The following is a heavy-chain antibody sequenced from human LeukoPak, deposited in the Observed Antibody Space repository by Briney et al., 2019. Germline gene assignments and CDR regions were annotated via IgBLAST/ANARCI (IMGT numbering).Heavy chain of an antibody. J-gene: IGHJ3*02. CDR3: ARESPYYYDSSGYPPRDAFDI. Sequence: GGSLRLSCAASGFTFSSYSMNWVRQAPGKGLECVSSISSSSSYIYYADSVKGRFTISRDNAKNSLYLQMNSLRAEDTAVYYCARESPYYYDSSGYPPRDAFDIWGQGTMVTVSS. CDR2: ISSSSSYI. D-gene: IGHD3-22*01. V-gene: IGHV3-21*01. CDR1: GFTFSSYS.